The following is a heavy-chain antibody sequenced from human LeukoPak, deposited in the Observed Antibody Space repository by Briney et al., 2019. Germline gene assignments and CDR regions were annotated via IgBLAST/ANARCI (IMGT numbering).Heavy chain of an antibody. V-gene: IGHV4-34*01. CDR2: INHSGST. CDR3: TKRGPSGSTNWFDP. Sequence: SETLSLTCAVYGGSFSGYYWSWIRQPPGKGLEWIGEINHSGSTNYKPSLKSRVTISVDTSKNQFSLKLSSVTAADTAVYYCTKRGPSGSTNWFDPWGQGTLVTVSS. CDR1: GGSFSGYY. J-gene: IGHJ5*02. D-gene: IGHD3-10*01.